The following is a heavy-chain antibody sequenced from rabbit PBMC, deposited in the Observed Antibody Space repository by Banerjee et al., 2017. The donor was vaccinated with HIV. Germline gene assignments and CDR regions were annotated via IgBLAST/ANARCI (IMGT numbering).Heavy chain of an antibody. CDR1: GFSFSSSYY. CDR3: ARGIAVNTYYFDL. D-gene: IGHD1-1*01. V-gene: IGHV1S40*01. J-gene: IGHJ4*01. Sequence: QSLEESGGDLVKPGASLTLTCTASGFSFSSSYYMCWVRQAPGKGLEWIACIYAGSSGSTYYASWAKGRFTISKTSSTTVTLQMTSLTAADTATYFCARGIAVNTYYFDLWGPGTLVTVS. CDR2: IYAGSSGST.